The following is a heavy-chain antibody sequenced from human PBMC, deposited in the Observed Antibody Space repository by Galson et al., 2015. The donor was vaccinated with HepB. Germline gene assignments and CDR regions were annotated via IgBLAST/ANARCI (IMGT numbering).Heavy chain of an antibody. V-gene: IGHV3-23*01. CDR3: ARDAVGPGSGSYYYYYGMDV. J-gene: IGHJ6*02. CDR1: GFTFSSYA. D-gene: IGHD1-26*01. CDR2: ISGSGGST. Sequence: SLRLSCAASGFTFSSYAMSWVRQAPGKGLEWVSAISGSGGSTYYADSVKGRFTISRDNAKNSLYLQMNSLRAEDTAVYYCARDAVGPGSGSYYYYYGMDVWGQGTTGTDS.